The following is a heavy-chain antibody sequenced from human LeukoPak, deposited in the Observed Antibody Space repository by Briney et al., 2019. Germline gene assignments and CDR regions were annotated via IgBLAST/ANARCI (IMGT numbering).Heavy chain of an antibody. CDR2: IKQDGIEK. V-gene: IGHV3-7*01. Sequence: PGGSLRLSCAASGFTLSNYWMIWVRQAPGKGLECVANIKQDGIEKYYLDSVKGRFTISRDNAKNSLYLQMNSLRAEDTAVYYCARDEKSIAARHDAFDIWGQGTMVTVSS. J-gene: IGHJ3*02. CDR3: ARDEKSIAARHDAFDI. CDR1: GFTLSNYW. D-gene: IGHD6-6*01.